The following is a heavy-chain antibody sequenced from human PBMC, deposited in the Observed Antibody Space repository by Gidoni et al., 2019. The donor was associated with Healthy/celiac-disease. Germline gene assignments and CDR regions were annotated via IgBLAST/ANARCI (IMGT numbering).Heavy chain of an antibody. Sequence: EVQLVESGGGLVKPGGSLRLSLSASGFTVSNAWMSWVRQAPGKGLEWVGRIKSKTDGGTTDYAAPVKGRFSISRDDSKNTLYLQMNSLKTEDTAVYYCTPLDLYNWFDPWGQGTLVTVSS. V-gene: IGHV3-15*01. J-gene: IGHJ5*02. CDR1: GFTVSNAW. D-gene: IGHD3-10*01. CDR2: IKSKTDGGTT. CDR3: TPLDLYNWFDP.